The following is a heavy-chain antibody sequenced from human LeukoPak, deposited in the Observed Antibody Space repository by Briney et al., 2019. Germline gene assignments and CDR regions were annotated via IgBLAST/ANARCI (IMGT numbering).Heavy chain of an antibody. CDR2: ISSSGSAV. J-gene: IGHJ4*02. CDR1: GFTFSDYY. D-gene: IGHD6-13*01. CDR3: ARVGSTAAAGTTDY. Sequence: GGSLRLSCAASGFTFSDYYMSWIRQAPGKGLEWVSHISSSGSAVYDADSVKGRFTISRDNAKNSLYLQMNSLRAEDTAVYYCARVGSTAAAGTTDYWGQGILVTVSS. V-gene: IGHV3-11*04.